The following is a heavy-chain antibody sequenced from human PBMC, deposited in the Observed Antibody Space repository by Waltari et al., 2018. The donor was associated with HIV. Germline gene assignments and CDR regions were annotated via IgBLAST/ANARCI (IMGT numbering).Heavy chain of an antibody. J-gene: IGHJ3*02. CDR3: ARRIGDYRSAFDI. D-gene: IGHD4-17*01. Sequence: EVQVVQSGAAVKKSGESLKISCQLSGNSFSSHWSGWVRQLHGKGLEWMGIIYPGDSDSVYSPSLKGQVTISVDRAINTAYLQWSSLKASDTAMYFCARRIGDYRSAFDIWGQGTLVTV. CDR2: IYPGDSDS. CDR1: GNSFSSHW. V-gene: IGHV5-51*01.